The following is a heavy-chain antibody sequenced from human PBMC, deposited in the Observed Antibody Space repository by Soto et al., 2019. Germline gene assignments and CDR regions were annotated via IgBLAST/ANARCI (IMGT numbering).Heavy chain of an antibody. Sequence: QVQLQESGPGLVKPSETLSLTCAVYGGSISSNKWWSWVRQPPGKGLEWIGEIYHSGSTNYNPSLKSRVTTSLDKSKNQFSLKLTSVPAADSAVYYCARDDHIVVVPTSLGAMDVWGQGTTVTVSS. CDR3: ARDDHIVVVPTSLGAMDV. V-gene: IGHV4-4*02. J-gene: IGHJ6*02. CDR1: GGSISSNKW. CDR2: IYHSGST. D-gene: IGHD2-2*01.